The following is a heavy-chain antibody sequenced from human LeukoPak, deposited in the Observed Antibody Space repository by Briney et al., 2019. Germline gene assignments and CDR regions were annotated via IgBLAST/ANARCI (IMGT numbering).Heavy chain of an antibody. D-gene: IGHD2-2*01. J-gene: IGHJ6*03. CDR2: INHSGST. V-gene: IGHV4-34*01. CDR1: GGSFSGYY. Sequence: SETLSLTCAVYGGSFSGYYWSWIRQPPGKGLEWIGEINHSGSTNYNPSLKSRVTISVDTSKNQFSLKLSSVTAADTAVYYCARLKRPAYVSSTSGYESRHYYNNYRAVWGKGTTVT. CDR3: ARLKRPAYVSSTSGYESRHYYNNYRAV.